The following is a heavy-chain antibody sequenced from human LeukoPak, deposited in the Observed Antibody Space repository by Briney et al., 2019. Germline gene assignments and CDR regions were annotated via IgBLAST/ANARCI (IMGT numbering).Heavy chain of an antibody. CDR1: GFTFSNYW. CDR3: ASLQSIAARRNDAFDI. Sequence: GGSLRLSCAASGFTFSNYWMSRVRQAPGKGLEWVANIKQDGSEKYYVNSVKGRFTISRDNAKNSLYLQMNSLRAEDTAVYYCASLQSIAARRNDAFDIWGQGTMVTVSS. J-gene: IGHJ3*02. CDR2: IKQDGSEK. D-gene: IGHD6-6*01. V-gene: IGHV3-7*01.